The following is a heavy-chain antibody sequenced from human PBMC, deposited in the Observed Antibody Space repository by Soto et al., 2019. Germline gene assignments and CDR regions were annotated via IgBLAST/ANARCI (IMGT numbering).Heavy chain of an antibody. V-gene: IGHV3-30-3*01. CDR3: ARSNHGGPFYDSSGYYHYYYGMDV. D-gene: IGHD3-22*01. CDR1: GFTFSSYA. CDR2: ISYDGSNK. Sequence: GGSLRLSCAASGFTFSSYAMHWVRQAPGKGLEWVAVISYDGSNKYYADSVKGRFTISRDNSKNTLYLQMNSLRAEDTAVYYCARSNHGGPFYDSSGYYHYYYGMDVWGQGTTVTVSS. J-gene: IGHJ6*02.